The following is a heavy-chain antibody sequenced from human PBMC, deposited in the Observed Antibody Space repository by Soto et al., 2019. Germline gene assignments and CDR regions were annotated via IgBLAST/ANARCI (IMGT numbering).Heavy chain of an antibody. CDR2: INAANGDT. V-gene: IGHV1-3*01. D-gene: IGHD6-13*01. CDR1: GYTFTSYG. J-gene: IGHJ5*02. Sequence: ASVKISCKASGYTFTSYGIHWVRQAPGQRLEWMGWINAANGDTKYSPKFQGRVTITRDTSASTAYMELSSLRSEDTAVYYCVRRHVSATGIDWFDPWGQGTLVTVSS. CDR3: VRRHVSATGIDWFDP.